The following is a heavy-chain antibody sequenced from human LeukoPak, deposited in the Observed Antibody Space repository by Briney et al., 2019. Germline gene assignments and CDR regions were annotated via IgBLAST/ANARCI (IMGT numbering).Heavy chain of an antibody. J-gene: IGHJ4*02. CDR3: AKTSDQLLYSKFDF. CDR2: ISSSSSYI. D-gene: IGHD2/OR15-2a*01. V-gene: IGHV3-21*01. CDR1: GFTFSSYS. Sequence: GGSLRLSCAASGFTFSSYSMNWVRQAPGKGLEWVSSISSSSSYIYYADSVKGRFTISRDNAKNSLYLQMNSLRAEGTALYYCAKTSDQLLYSKFDFWGQGTLVTVSS.